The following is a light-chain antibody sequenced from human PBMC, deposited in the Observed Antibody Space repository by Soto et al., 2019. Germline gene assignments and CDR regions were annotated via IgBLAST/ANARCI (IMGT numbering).Light chain of an antibody. CDR1: QSISSSY. CDR2: GAS. Sequence: EIVLTQSPGTLSLSPGERATLSCRASQSISSSYLAWDQQKPGQAPRLLIYGASSRATGIPDRFSGSGSGTDFTHTISRLEPEDFAVYYCQQYSTPTTFGQGTRLETK. J-gene: IGKJ5*01. V-gene: IGKV3-20*01. CDR3: QQYSTPTT.